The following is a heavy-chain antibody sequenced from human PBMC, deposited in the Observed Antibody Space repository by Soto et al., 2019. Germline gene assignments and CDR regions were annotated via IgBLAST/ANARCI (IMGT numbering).Heavy chain of an antibody. CDR3: TTDQEGIVRYFPRLYYFDF. CDR2: INKKTNGGTT. V-gene: IGHV3-15*01. D-gene: IGHD3-9*01. CDR1: GFTFSNAW. Sequence: PGGSLILSCAASGFTFSNAWMNWFRQAPGKGLEWVGRINKKTNGGTTDYAAPVKGRFTISRDDSKNTLYLQMDSLKTEDTGVYYCTTDQEGIVRYFPRLYYFDFWGQGT. J-gene: IGHJ4*02.